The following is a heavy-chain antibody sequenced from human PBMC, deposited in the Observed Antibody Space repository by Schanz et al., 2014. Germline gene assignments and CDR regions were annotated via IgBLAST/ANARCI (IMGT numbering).Heavy chain of an antibody. V-gene: IGHV3-23*01. J-gene: IGHJ4*02. CDR2: ISGSGGDT. CDR1: GFSFSIFA. D-gene: IGHD3-10*01. Sequence: EVQLLESGGGLVQPGGSLRLSCAASGFSFSIFAMTWVRQAPGQGLEWVSTISGSGGDTYPADSVKGRVTISRDNSRNTLFLQMRNLRADDTALYYCAKGKSEVRGIILDYWGQGTMVVVSP. CDR3: AKGKSEVRGIILDY.